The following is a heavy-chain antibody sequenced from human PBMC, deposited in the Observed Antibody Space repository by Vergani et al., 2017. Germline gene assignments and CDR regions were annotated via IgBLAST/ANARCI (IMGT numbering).Heavy chain of an antibody. CDR3: AKDVYSSTRVIDY. Sequence: EVQLVESGGVVVQPGGSLRLSCAASGFTFSSYAMSWVRQAPGKGLEWVSAISGSGGSTYYADSVKGRFTISRDNSKNTLYLQMNSLRAEDTAVYYCAKDVYSSTRVIDYWGQGTLVTVSS. V-gene: IGHV3-23*04. D-gene: IGHD6-13*01. CDR1: GFTFSSYA. CDR2: ISGSGGST. J-gene: IGHJ4*02.